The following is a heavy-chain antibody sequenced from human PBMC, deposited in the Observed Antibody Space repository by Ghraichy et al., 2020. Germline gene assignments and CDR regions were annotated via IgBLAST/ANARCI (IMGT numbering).Heavy chain of an antibody. CDR1: GYSISSGYY. J-gene: IGHJ5*02. V-gene: IGHV4-38-2*02. CDR3: ARDRSDWFDP. Sequence: SETLSLTCAVSGYSISSGYYWGWIRQPPGKGLEWIGSIYHSGSTYYNPSLKSRVTISVDTSKNQFSLKLSSVTAADTAVYYCARDRSDWFDPWGQGTLVTVSS. CDR2: IYHSGST.